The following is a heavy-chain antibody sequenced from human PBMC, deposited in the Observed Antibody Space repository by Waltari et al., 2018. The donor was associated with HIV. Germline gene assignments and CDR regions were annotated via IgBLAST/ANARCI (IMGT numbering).Heavy chain of an antibody. V-gene: IGHV3-15*01. D-gene: IGHD1-7*01. CDR3: TTHKLELRTFYYYYGMDV. CDR2: IKSKSDGGTT. Sequence: EVQLVESGGGLVKRGGALRLSCAASGFPFSHAGQSWVGRAPGKGLEWVGRIKSKSDGGTTDYAAPVRGRFTISRDDSKNTLYLQMNSLKTGDTAVYYCTTHKLELRTFYYYYGMDVWGQGTTVTVSS. CDR1: GFPFSHAG. J-gene: IGHJ6*02.